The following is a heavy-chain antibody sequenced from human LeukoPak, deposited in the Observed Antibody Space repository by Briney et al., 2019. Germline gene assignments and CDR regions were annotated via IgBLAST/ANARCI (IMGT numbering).Heavy chain of an antibody. CDR3: ARGFTRIYYFDF. J-gene: IGHJ4*02. Sequence: ASVKVSCKASGYTFTSYYIHWLRQAPGQGLEWMGVVIPGGGGTSYAQQFQGRVTMTRDMSTSTVYMELSSLRSDDTAVYYCARGFTRIYYFDFWGQGALVTVSS. CDR2: VIPGGGGT. V-gene: IGHV1-46*01. CDR1: GYTFTSYY. D-gene: IGHD1-1*01.